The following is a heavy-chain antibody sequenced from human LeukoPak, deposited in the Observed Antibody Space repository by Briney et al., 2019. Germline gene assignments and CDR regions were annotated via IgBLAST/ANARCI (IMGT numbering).Heavy chain of an antibody. CDR1: GYNFNSYY. CDR3: ARNEPAVSVVDAFDV. V-gene: IGHV1-2*02. CDR2: INPDNGKT. D-gene: IGHD1-1*01. J-gene: IGHJ3*01. Sequence: ALMRVSCKASGYNFNSYYIHWVRQAPGQGLTWMGWINPDNGKTKYEPRFQGRVTMTWDTSINTAYVDLTGLRSDDTAVYYCARNEPAVSVVDAFDVWGKGTVVTVSS.